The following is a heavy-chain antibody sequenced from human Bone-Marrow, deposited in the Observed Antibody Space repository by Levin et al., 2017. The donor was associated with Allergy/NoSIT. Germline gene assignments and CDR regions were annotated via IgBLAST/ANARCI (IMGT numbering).Heavy chain of an antibody. J-gene: IGHJ6*02. CDR1: GYTFTGYF. V-gene: IGHV1-2*06. Sequence: PAASVKVSCKASGYTFTGYFIHWVRQAPGQGLEWLGRINCNSGDTSYAPKFQGRVTTARDASIRTVYMEVTGLKSDDTAIYYCARADGDSTYFHGLDVWGQGTTLIVSS. D-gene: IGHD4-17*01. CDR3: ARADGDSTYFHGLDV. CDR2: INCNSGDT.